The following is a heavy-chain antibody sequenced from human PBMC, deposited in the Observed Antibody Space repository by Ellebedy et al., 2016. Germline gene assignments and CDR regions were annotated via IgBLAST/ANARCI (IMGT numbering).Heavy chain of an antibody. CDR3: AKDPRRTYDFWSGYYMWFDP. CDR1: GFAFSNYA. J-gene: IGHJ5*02. CDR2: ISGGGGSK. D-gene: IGHD3-3*01. V-gene: IGHV3-23*01. Sequence: GGSLRLXXGVFGFAFSNYAMSWVRQAPGKGLEWVSAISGGGGSKYYGDSVKGRFTISRDNSKNTLYLQMNSLRVEDTAVYYCAKDPRRTYDFWSGYYMWFDPWGQGALVTVS.